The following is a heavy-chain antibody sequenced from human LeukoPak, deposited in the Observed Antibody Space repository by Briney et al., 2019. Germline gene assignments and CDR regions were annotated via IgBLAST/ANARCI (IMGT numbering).Heavy chain of an antibody. V-gene: IGHV1-69*05. D-gene: IGHD4-17*01. Sequence: GASVKVSCKASGGTFSSYAIRWVRQAPGQGLEWMGRIIPIFGTANYAQKFQGRVTITTDESTSTAYMELSSLRSEDTAVYYCASGYGDYVELSSYFDYWGQGTLVTVSS. CDR1: GGTFSSYA. CDR3: ASGYGDYVELSSYFDY. CDR2: IIPIFGTA. J-gene: IGHJ4*02.